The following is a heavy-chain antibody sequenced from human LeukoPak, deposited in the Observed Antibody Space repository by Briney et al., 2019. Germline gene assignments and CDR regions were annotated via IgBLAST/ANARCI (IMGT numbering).Heavy chain of an antibody. J-gene: IGHJ3*02. V-gene: IGHV3-21*01. CDR3: ARDCVPAAYDAFDI. Sequence: GGSLRLSCAASGFTFSSYSMNWVRQAPGKGLEWVSSISSSSSYIYYADSVKGRFTISRDNAKNSLYLQMNSLRAEDTAVYYCARDCVPAAYDAFDIWGQGTMVTVSS. CDR1: GFTFSSYS. D-gene: IGHD2-2*01. CDR2: ISSSSSYI.